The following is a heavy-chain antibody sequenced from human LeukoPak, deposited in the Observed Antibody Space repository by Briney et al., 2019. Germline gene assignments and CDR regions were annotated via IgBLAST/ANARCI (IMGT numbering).Heavy chain of an antibody. J-gene: IGHJ4*02. D-gene: IGHD3-10*01. CDR1: GFTFSSYS. V-gene: IGHV3-21*01. CDR2: ISSNGSYI. CDR3: AKEPLQGTFDY. Sequence: GGSLRLSCAASGFTFSSYSMNWVRQAPGKGLEWVSSISSNGSYIYYADSVKGRFTISRDNAKNSLYLQMNSLRAEDTAVYYCAKEPLQGTFDYWGQGTLVTVSS.